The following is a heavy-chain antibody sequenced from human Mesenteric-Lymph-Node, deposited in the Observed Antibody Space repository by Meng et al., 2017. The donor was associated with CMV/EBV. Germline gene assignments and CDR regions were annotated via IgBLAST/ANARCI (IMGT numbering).Heavy chain of an antibody. Sequence: GGSLRLSCAASGLRFSKQYMIWIRQAPGKGLEWVAFISGDGSDTFHADSLKGRFTVSRDNAKNSFFLHLSSLRADDTAVYYCAKDSLQWLDDDALDIWGQGTMVTVSS. D-gene: IGHD6-19*01. V-gene: IGHV3-11*01. J-gene: IGHJ3*02. CDR1: GLRFSKQY. CDR3: AKDSLQWLDDDALDI. CDR2: ISGDGSDT.